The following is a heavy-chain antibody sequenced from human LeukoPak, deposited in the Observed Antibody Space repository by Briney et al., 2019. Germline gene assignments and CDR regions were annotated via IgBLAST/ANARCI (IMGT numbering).Heavy chain of an antibody. Sequence: SETLSLTCAVYGGSFSGYYWSWIRQPPGKGLERIGEINHSGSTNYNPSLKSRVTISVDTSKNQFSLKLSSVTAADTAVYYCARVIAARPFDYWGQGTLVTVSS. D-gene: IGHD6-6*01. CDR2: INHSGST. V-gene: IGHV4-34*01. CDR1: GGSFSGYY. CDR3: ARVIAARPFDY. J-gene: IGHJ4*02.